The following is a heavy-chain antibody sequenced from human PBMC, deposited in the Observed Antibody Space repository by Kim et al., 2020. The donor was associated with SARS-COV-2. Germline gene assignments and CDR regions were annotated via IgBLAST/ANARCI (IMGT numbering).Heavy chain of an antibody. D-gene: IGHD2-21*02. V-gene: IGHV3-48*03. CDR1: GFTFSSYE. Sequence: GGSLRLSCAASGFTFSSYEMNWVRQAPGKGLEWVSYISSSGSTIYYADSVKGRFTISRDNAKNSLYLQMNSLRAEDTAVYYCARAYCGGDCYPLGYYYGMDVWGQGTTVTVSS. CDR2: ISSSGSTI. CDR3: ARAYCGGDCYPLGYYYGMDV. J-gene: IGHJ6*02.